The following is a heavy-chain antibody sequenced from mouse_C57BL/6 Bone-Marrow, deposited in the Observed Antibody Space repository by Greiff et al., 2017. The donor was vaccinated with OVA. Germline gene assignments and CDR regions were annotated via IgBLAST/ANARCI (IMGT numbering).Heavy chain of an antibody. CDR2: IYPGSGST. V-gene: IGHV1-55*01. J-gene: IGHJ2*01. CDR3: ARRIITTALFYY. CDR1: GYTFTSYW. D-gene: IGHD1-1*01. Sequence: QVQLQQPGAELVKPGASVKMSCKASGYTFTSYWITWVKQRPGQGLEWIGDIYPGSGSTNYNEKFKSKATLTVDTSSSTAYMQLSSLTSEDSAVYYCARRIITTALFYYWGQGTTLTVSS.